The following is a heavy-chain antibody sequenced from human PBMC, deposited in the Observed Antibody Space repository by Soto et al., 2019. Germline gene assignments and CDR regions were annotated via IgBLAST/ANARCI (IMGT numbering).Heavy chain of an antibody. CDR3: ARAGDSSGPVALGY. D-gene: IGHD6-19*01. CDR2: FYYSGST. J-gene: IGHJ4*02. Sequence: SXTLSLTCTVSGGSISSYFWSWIQQPPGKGLEWIGYFYYSGSTNYNPSLKSRVTISVDRSKNQFSLKLSSVTAADTAVYYCARAGDSSGPVALGYWGQGTLVTVSS. CDR1: GGSISSYF. V-gene: IGHV4-59*12.